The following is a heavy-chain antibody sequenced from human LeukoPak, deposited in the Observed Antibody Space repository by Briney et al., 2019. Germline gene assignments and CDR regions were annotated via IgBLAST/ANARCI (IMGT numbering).Heavy chain of an antibody. V-gene: IGHV3-23*01. Sequence: GGSLRLSCAASGFTFSSYAMSWVRQAPGKGLEWVSAISGSGGSTYYADSVKGRFTISRDNSKNTLYLQMNSLRAEDTAVYYCARPQSSSGYYWPFDDWGQGTLVTVSS. D-gene: IGHD3-22*01. J-gene: IGHJ4*02. CDR2: ISGSGGST. CDR3: ARPQSSSGYYWPFDD. CDR1: GFTFSSYA.